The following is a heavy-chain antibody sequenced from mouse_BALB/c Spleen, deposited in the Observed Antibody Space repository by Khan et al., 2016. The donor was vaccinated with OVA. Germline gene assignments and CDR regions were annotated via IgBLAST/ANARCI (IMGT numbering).Heavy chain of an antibody. Sequence: QVQLKESGPGLVAPSQTLSITCTVSGFSLSSYGVHWVRQPPGKGLEWLGVIWAGGSTNHNSALMSGLSIRKDNSNSKVFLKMNSLQTDDTVLYCCARAFYYGAWFAYWGQGTLVTVSA. CDR1: GFSLSSYG. CDR3: ARAFYYGAWFAY. D-gene: IGHD1-1*01. CDR2: IWAGGST. J-gene: IGHJ3*01. V-gene: IGHV2-9*02.